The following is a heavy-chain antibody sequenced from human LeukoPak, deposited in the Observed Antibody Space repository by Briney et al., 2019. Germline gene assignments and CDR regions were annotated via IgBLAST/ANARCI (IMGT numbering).Heavy chain of an antibody. D-gene: IGHD2-15*01. CDR2: IKQDEGEK. Sequence: GFLTLSFLASGFTFSNHWMSWVRQAPGKGLEWVANIKQDEGEKYYVDSVKGRFTISRDNAKNSLYLQMNSLRAEDTAVYYCARGRISVYYYYGMDVWGQGTTVTVSS. V-gene: IGHV3-7*02. CDR3: ARGRISVYYYYGMDV. CDR1: GFTFSNHW. J-gene: IGHJ6*02.